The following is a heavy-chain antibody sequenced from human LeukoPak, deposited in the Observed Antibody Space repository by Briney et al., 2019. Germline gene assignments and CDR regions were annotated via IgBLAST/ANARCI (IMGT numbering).Heavy chain of an antibody. V-gene: IGHV3-21*01. Sequence: GGSLRLSCAASGFTFSSYSMNWVRQAPGKGLEWVSSISSSSSYIYYADSVKGRFTISRDNAKNSLYLQMNSLRAEDTAVYYCARDLLGGDYYYGMDVWGQGTTVTVSS. CDR3: ARDLLGGDYYYGMDV. CDR1: GFTFSSYS. CDR2: ISSSSSYI. J-gene: IGHJ6*02.